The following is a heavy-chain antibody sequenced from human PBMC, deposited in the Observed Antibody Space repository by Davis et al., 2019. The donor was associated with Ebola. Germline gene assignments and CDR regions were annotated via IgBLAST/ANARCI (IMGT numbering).Heavy chain of an antibody. Sequence: PSETLSLTCTVSGGSINSGGYYWSWIRPHPGKGLEWLGYIYYSGSTYYSPSLKSRVTISVDRSKNQFSLKVSSVTAADTAVYYCARRTEAGAVFDYWGQGTLVTVSS. CDR3: ARRTEAGAVFDY. J-gene: IGHJ4*02. CDR2: IYYSGST. CDR1: GGSINSGGYY. D-gene: IGHD4-17*01. V-gene: IGHV4-31*03.